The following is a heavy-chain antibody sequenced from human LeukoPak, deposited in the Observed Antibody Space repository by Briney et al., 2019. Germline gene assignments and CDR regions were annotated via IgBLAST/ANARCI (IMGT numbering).Heavy chain of an antibody. CDR2: IHYSGST. V-gene: IGHV4-59*01. Sequence: PSETLSLTCTVSGGSISSYYWSWIRQPPGKGLEWIGYIHYSGSTNYNPSLKSRVTISVDTSKNQFSLKLSSVTAADTAVYYCARDHSEYYYDSSPGAFDIWGQGTMVTVSS. J-gene: IGHJ3*02. D-gene: IGHD3-22*01. CDR3: ARDHSEYYYDSSPGAFDI. CDR1: GGSISSYY.